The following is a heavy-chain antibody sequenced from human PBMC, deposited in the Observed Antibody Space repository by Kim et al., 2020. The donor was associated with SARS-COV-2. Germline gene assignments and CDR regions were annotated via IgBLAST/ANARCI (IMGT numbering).Heavy chain of an antibody. D-gene: IGHD3-22*01. Sequence: GGSLRLSCAASGFTFSSYAMSWVRQAPGKGLEWVSAISGSGGSTYYADSVKGRFTISRDNSKNTLYLQMNSLRAEDTAVYYCATSSTLPQGTLYDYYDSSGYYPISWAFDIWGQGTMVTVSS. CDR1: GFTFSSYA. J-gene: IGHJ3*02. V-gene: IGHV3-23*01. CDR3: ATSSTLPQGTLYDYYDSSGYYPISWAFDI. CDR2: ISGSGGST.